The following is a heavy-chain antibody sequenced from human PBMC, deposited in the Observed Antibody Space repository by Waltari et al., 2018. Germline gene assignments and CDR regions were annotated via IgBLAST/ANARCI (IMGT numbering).Heavy chain of an antibody. J-gene: IGHJ4*02. CDR3: GRRESKTGAPIDY. Sequence: EVQLVHSGAEVSEPGQSVKISCMGSGYRFTTYWIGWVRQLPGKGLGWMAIFHPFESDSRHNPSFEGHVTMSVDRSTTAAYLQWSSLEASDTAVYYCGRRESKTGAPIDYWGQGALVTVS. CDR1: GYRFTTYW. CDR2: FHPFESDS. D-gene: IGHD1-26*01. V-gene: IGHV5-51*01.